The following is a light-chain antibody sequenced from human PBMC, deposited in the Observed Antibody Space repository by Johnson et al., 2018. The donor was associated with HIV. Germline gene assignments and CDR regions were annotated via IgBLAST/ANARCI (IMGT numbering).Light chain of an antibody. CDR2: DNN. V-gene: IGLV1-51*01. CDR3: GTWDSSLSALYV. CDR1: SSNIGNNY. Sequence: LTQPPSVSAAPGQKVTISCSGSSSNIGNNYVSWYQQLPGTAPKLLIYDNNKRPSGIPDRFSGSKSGTSTTLGITGLQTGDEADYYCGTWDSSLSALYVFGTGTKVTVL. J-gene: IGLJ1*01.